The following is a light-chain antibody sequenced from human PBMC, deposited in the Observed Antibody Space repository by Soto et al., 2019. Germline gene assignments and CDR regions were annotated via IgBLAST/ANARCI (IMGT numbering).Light chain of an antibody. Sequence: SYELTQPPSVSVAPGQTASITCSGDKLGDKYACWYQQKPGQSPVLVIYQDSKRPSGIPERFSGSNSGNTATLTISGTQAMDEADYYCQAWDSSTVFGTGTKLTVI. V-gene: IGLV3-1*01. CDR1: KLGDKY. CDR3: QAWDSSTV. CDR2: QDS. J-gene: IGLJ1*01.